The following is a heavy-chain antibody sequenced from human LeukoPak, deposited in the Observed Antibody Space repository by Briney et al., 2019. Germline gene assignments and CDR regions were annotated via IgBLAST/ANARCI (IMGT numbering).Heavy chain of an antibody. Sequence: GGSLSLSCAASGFTFSSYEMNWARQAPGKGLEWISYISRSGSTINYADSVKGRFTISRDDAKYSLYLQMNSLRAEDTAVYYCAKSTVTNYFDNWGQGSLVTVSS. J-gene: IGHJ4*02. CDR2: ISRSGSTI. D-gene: IGHD4-17*01. V-gene: IGHV3-48*03. CDR3: AKSTVTNYFDN. CDR1: GFTFSSYE.